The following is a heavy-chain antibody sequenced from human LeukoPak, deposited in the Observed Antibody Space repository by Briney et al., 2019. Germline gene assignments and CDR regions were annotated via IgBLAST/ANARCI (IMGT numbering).Heavy chain of an antibody. D-gene: IGHD4-17*01. J-gene: IGHJ4*02. Sequence: GGSLRLSCAASGIAFSGYALSWVRQAPGKGLEWVSGISGAGTTTYYADSVKGRFTISRDNSENTLSLQMNSLRAEDTALYYCAKGSDYGDYIFNCWGQGTQVTVSS. CDR2: ISGAGTTT. CDR1: GIAFSGYA. CDR3: AKGSDYGDYIFNC. V-gene: IGHV3-23*01.